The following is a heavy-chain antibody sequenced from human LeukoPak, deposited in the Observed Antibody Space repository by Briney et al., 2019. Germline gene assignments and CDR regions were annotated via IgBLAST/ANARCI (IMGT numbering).Heavy chain of an antibody. V-gene: IGHV3-66*02. D-gene: IGHD2-2*01. CDR2: LYAAGTT. Sequence: GGSLRLSCVVSGFTVSTNYMTWVRQAPGKGLEWVSVLYAAGTTYSADSVRGRFTISRDSSKNTLYLQMNSLTTEDTAVYYYPSSHPWGYFDRWGRGTLVTVSS. CDR3: PSSHPWGYFDR. CDR1: GFTVSTNY. J-gene: IGHJ2*01.